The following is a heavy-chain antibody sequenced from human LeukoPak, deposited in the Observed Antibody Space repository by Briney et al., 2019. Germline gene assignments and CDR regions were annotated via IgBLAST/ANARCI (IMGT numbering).Heavy chain of an antibody. Sequence: GASVKVSCKASGYTFTGYYMHWVRQAPGQGLEWMGWINPNSGGTNYAQKFQGRVTMTRDTSISTAYMELSRLRSDDTAVYYCAKVGPMTSVTRVFRSRTYYYYYMDVWGKGTTVTVSS. D-gene: IGHD4-17*01. V-gene: IGHV1-2*02. J-gene: IGHJ6*03. CDR1: GYTFTGYY. CDR2: INPNSGGT. CDR3: AKVGPMTSVTRVFRSRTYYYYYMDV.